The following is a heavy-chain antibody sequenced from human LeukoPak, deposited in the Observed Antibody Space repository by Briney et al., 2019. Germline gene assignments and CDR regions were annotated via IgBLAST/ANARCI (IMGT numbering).Heavy chain of an antibody. D-gene: IGHD5-18*01. CDR3: AKDLGYSYGYYFDY. J-gene: IGHJ4*02. CDR2: IRYDGSNK. V-gene: IGHV3-30*02. Sequence: PGGSLRLSCAASGFTFSSYGMHWVRQAPGKGLEWVAFIRYDGSNKYYADSVKGRFTISRDNSKNTLYLQMNSLRAEDTAVYYCAKDLGYSYGYYFDYWGQGTLVTVSS. CDR1: GFTFSSYG.